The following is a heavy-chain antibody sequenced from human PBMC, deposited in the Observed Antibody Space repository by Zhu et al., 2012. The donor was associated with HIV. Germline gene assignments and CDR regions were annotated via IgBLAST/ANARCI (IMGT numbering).Heavy chain of an antibody. CDR1: GESFSGYY. J-gene: IGHJ4*02. D-gene: IGHD3-9*01. CDR3: ARLRYFDWSRGFFDY. Sequence: QVQLQQWGAGLLKPSETLSLTCAVYGESFSGYYWSWIRQTPGKGLEWIGEINHSRKHQLQTVPQESSHHIRRHVQEPVFPEAELCNPADTATYYCARLRYFDWSRGFFDYWGQGTLVTVSS. V-gene: IGHV4-34*01. CDR2: INHSRKH.